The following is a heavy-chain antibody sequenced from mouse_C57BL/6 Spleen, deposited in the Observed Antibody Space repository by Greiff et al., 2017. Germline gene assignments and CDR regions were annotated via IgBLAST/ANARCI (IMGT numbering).Heavy chain of an antibody. CDR3: ARKPRGYFDV. V-gene: IGHV1-61*01. CDR2: IYPSDSET. J-gene: IGHJ1*03. Sequence: QQSCKASGYTFTSYWMDWVKQRPGQGLEWIGNIYPSDSETHYNQKFKDKATLTVDKSSSTAYMQLSSLTSEDSAVYYCARKPRGYFDVWGTGTTVTVSS. CDR1: GYTFTSYW.